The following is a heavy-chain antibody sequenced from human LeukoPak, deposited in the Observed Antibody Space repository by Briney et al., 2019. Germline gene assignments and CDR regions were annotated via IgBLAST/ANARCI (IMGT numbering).Heavy chain of an antibody. J-gene: IGHJ3*02. Sequence: GSGPTLLHPSQTLTLTFTFSGFSRSTRGGGVGWIRQPPGKALEWLTLIDWDDDKLYNPALKSRVTITKKTAKNQVVLTMTNMDPVDTATYYCAHRRPKSYYYSSSWKYDGAFDIWGQGTMVTVSS. V-gene: IGHV2-5*02. CDR2: IDWDDDK. CDR1: GFSRSTRGGG. D-gene: IGHD6-13*01. CDR3: AHRRPKSYYYSSSWKYDGAFDI.